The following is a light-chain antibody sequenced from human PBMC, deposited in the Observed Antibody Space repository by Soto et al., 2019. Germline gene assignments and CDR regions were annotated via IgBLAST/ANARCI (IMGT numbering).Light chain of an antibody. J-gene: IGKJ5*01. CDR3: QQRSTWPT. Sequence: IVLTQSPATLSLSPGERATLSCRASQNVYTYLFWYQQKPGQAPRLLINDASIRATGVPARFTGSGSGTDFTLTITNVEPDDFALYYCQQRSTWPTFGQGTRLEIK. CDR2: DAS. CDR1: QNVYTY. V-gene: IGKV3-11*01.